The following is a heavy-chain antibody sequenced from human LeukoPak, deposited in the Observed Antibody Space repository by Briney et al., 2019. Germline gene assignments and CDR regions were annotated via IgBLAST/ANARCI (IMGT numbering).Heavy chain of an antibody. V-gene: IGHV1-69*06. CDR3: ARSNIVVVPAAIIDTFDI. CDR1: GGTFSSYA. J-gene: IGHJ3*02. Sequence: SVKVSCKASGGTFSSYAISWVRQAPGQGLEWMGGIIPIFGTANYAQKFQGRVTITADKSTSTAYMELSSLRSEDAAVYYCARSNIVVVPAAIIDTFDIWGQGTMVTVSS. CDR2: IIPIFGTA. D-gene: IGHD2-2*01.